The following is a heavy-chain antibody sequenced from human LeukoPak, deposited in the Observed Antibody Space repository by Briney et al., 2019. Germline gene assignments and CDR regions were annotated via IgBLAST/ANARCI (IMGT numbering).Heavy chain of an antibody. CDR1: GFMFDDSA. CDR2: ISWNSGSI. D-gene: IGHD6-13*01. CDR3: AKGYSSAWYVGGDYLDY. V-gene: IGHV3-9*03. J-gene: IGHJ4*02. Sequence: PGRSLRLSCAASGFMFDDSAMHWVRQAPGKGLEWVSGISWNSGSIGYADSVKGRFTISRDNAKKSLYLQMNSLRAEDMALYYCAKGYSSAWYVGGDYLDYWGQGTLVTVSS.